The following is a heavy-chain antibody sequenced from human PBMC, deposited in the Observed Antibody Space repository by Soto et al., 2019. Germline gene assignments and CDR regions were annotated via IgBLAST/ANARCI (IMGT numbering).Heavy chain of an antibody. D-gene: IGHD6-19*01. V-gene: IGHV4-4*02. J-gene: IGHJ3*02. CDR1: GGSISSSNW. Sequence: QVQLQASGPGLVKPSGTLSLTCAVSGGSISSSNWWSWVRQPPGKGLEWIGEIYHSGSTNYNPSLKSRVTISVDKSKNLFSLKLSSVTAADTAVYYCAIVGSSVWDENYDAFDIWGQGTMVTVSS. CDR3: AIVGSSVWDENYDAFDI. CDR2: IYHSGST.